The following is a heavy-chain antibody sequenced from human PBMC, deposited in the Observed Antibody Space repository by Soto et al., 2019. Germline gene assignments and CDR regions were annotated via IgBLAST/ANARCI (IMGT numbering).Heavy chain of an antibody. J-gene: IGHJ4*02. CDR3: AHRVLRTVFGLVTTTAIYFDF. D-gene: IGHD3-3*01. CDR2: IYWDDDK. CDR1: GFSLTTSGVG. Sequence: QITLNESGPTQVKPRQTLTLTCTFSGFSLTTSGVGVGWIRQSPGKAPEWLALIYWDDDKRYSPSLKSRLTHTKDTSKNQVVLTMADLDPADTATYYCAHRVLRTVFGLVTTTAIYFDFWGQGTTVAVSS. V-gene: IGHV2-5*02.